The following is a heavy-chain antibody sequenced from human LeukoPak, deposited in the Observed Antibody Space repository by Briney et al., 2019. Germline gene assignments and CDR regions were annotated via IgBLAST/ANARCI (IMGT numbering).Heavy chain of an antibody. V-gene: IGHV3-23*01. J-gene: IGHJ4*02. D-gene: IGHD4-17*01. CDR2: ISGTGSAT. Sequence: GGSLRLSCVASGFSFSSSAMSWVRQAPGRGLQWVSSISGTGSATHYADSVKGRFIISRDNSRNTLYLQMHSLRVADTAIYYCAKDRGPDYAPVGSATQFYWGQGALVTVSS. CDR1: GFSFSSSA. CDR3: AKDRGPDYAPVGSATQFY.